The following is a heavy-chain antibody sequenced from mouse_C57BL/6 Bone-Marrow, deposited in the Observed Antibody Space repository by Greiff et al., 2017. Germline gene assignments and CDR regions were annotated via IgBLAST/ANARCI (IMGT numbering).Heavy chain of an antibody. J-gene: IGHJ4*01. Sequence: EVQRVESGAELVKPGASVTLSCTASGFNIKDYYMHWVKQRTEQGLEWIGRIDPEDGETKYAPKFQGKATITADTSSNTAYLQRSSLTSEDTAVYYCASSLYHDRRYYYAMDYWGQGTSGTVSS. CDR3: ASSLYHDRRYYYAMDY. CDR2: IDPEDGET. D-gene: IGHD2-4*01. V-gene: IGHV14-2*01. CDR1: GFNIKDYY.